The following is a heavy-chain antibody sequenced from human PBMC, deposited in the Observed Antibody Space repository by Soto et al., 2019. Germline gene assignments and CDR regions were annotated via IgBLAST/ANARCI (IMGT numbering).Heavy chain of an antibody. D-gene: IGHD3-3*01. CDR2: IYYSGST. Sequence: SETLSLTCTVSGGSISSSSYYWGWIRQPPGKGLEWIGSIYYSGSTYYNPSLKSRVTISVDTSKNQFSLKLGSVTAADTAVYYCARLGALYDFWSGYPLNYYYYYGMDVWGQGTTVTVSS. V-gene: IGHV4-39*01. J-gene: IGHJ6*02. CDR1: GGSISSSSYY. CDR3: ARLGALYDFWSGYPLNYYYYYGMDV.